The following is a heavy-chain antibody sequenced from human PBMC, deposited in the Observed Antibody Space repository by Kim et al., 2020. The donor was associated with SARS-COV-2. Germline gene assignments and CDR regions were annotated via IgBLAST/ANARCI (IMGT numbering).Heavy chain of an antibody. CDR2: ISSSSSYI. CDR3: ARESSYFWSGYFPDY. D-gene: IGHD3-3*01. CDR1: GFTFSSYS. Sequence: GGSLRLSCAASGFTFSSYSMNWVRQAPGKGLEWVSSISSSSSYIYYADSVKGRFTISRDNAKNSLFLQMNSLRAGDTAVYYCARESSYFWSGYFPDYWGQGTLVTVSS. J-gene: IGHJ4*02. V-gene: IGHV3-21*01.